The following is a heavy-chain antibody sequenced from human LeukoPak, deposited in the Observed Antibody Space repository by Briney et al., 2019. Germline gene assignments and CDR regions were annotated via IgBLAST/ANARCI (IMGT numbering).Heavy chain of an antibody. J-gene: IGHJ4*02. CDR3: AGETYDSSGYPQLDY. CDR1: GYTFTGYY. V-gene: IGHV1-2*02. D-gene: IGHD3-22*01. CDR2: INPNSGGT. Sequence: ASVKVSCKASGYTFTGYYMHWVRQAPGQGLEWMGWINPNSGGTNYAQKFQGRVTMTRDTSISTAYMELSRLRSDDTAVYYCAGETYDSSGYPQLDYWGQGTLVTVSS.